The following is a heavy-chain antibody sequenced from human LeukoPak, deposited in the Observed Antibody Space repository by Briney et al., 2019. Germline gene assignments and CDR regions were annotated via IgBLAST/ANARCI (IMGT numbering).Heavy chain of an antibody. CDR2: IYYTGTT. CDR1: GGSISNTNYY. J-gene: IGHJ4*02. CDR3: AREEYSSDWYGHDS. V-gene: IGHV4-39*07. D-gene: IGHD6-13*01. Sequence: KSSETLSLTCTVSGGSISNTNYYWAWIRQPPGRGLEWIGGIYYTGTTFDNPSLKSRVTLSVDTSKNQFSLRLTSVTAADTAFYYCAREEYSSDWYGHDSWGQGTLVTVSS.